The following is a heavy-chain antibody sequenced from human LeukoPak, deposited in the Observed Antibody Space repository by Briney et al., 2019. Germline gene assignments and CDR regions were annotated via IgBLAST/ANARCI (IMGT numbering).Heavy chain of an antibody. CDR2: IHHSGST. CDR1: GGSISSYY. D-gene: IGHD4-17*01. J-gene: IGHJ4*02. V-gene: IGHV4-59*01. CDR3: ARLQATVSIHSYFDY. Sequence: SETLSLTCTVSGGSISSYYWSWIRQPPGKGLEWIGYIHHSGSTNYNPSLKSRVTISVDTSKNQFSLNLSSVTAADTAVYYCARLQATVSIHSYFDYWGQGALVTVSS.